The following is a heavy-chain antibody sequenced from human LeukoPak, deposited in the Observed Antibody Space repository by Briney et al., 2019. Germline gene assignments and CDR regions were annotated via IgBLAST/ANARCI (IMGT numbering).Heavy chain of an antibody. J-gene: IGHJ4*02. CDR2: IWYDGSKT. V-gene: IGHV3-33*01. CDR3: ARDRALSYFDY. Sequence: GGSLRLSCAVSGSTFSTYGMHWVRQAPGKGLEWVAVIWYDGSKTYYADSVKGRFTISRDNPKNTLYLQMNSLRAEDTAVYYCARDRALSYFDYWGQGTLVTVSS. D-gene: IGHD2/OR15-2a*01. CDR1: GSTFSTYG.